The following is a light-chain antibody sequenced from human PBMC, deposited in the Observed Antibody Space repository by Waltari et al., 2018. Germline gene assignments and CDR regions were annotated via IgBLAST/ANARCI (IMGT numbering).Light chain of an antibody. V-gene: IGLV3-21*04. CDR3: QVWDSGTDGPFVV. J-gene: IGLJ3*02. CDR2: YHV. CDR1: NIGSRT. Sequence: SFALTQPPSVSVAPGETAAITCGESNIGSRTVHWYQQKPGQAPVLVIFYHVDRPSGIPERFSGSNSGNTATLTISGVEVGDEADYYCQVWDSGTDGPFVVFGGGTRLTVL.